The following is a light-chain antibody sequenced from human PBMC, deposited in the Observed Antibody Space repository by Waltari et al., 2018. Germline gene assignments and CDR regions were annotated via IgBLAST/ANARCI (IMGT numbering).Light chain of an antibody. CDR1: QSVLYSSNNKNY. CDR3: QQYYSTPS. Sequence: DIVMTQSPDSLAVSLGERATINCKSSQSVLYSSNNKNYLAWYQQKPGQPPKLLIYWASTRESGVPGRFSGSGAGTDFTLTSSSLQAEDVAVYYCQQYYSTPSFGQGTKVEIK. CDR2: WAS. V-gene: IGKV4-1*01. J-gene: IGKJ1*01.